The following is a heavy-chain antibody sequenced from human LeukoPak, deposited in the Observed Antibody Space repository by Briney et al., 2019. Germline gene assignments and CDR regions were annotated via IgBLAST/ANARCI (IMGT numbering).Heavy chain of an antibody. CDR1: GFNFSGYA. CDR3: AKGQTTVMAFDI. J-gene: IGHJ3*02. CDR2: ISGSGGST. Sequence: GGSLRLSCAASGFNFSGYAMSWVRQAPGKGLEWVSAISGSGGSTYYADSMKGRFTISRDNSKNTLYLQVNSLRAEDKAVYYCAKGQTTVMAFDIWGQGTMVTVSS. D-gene: IGHD4-17*01. V-gene: IGHV3-23*01.